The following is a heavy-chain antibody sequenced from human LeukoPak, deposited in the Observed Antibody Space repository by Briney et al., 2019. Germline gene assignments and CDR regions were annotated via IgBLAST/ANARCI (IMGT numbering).Heavy chain of an antibody. J-gene: IGHJ4*02. CDR2: IWYDGSNK. CDR3: AKDRDCGGDCY. Sequence: GGSLRLSCAASRFTFRNYGMHWVRQAPGKGLEWVAFIWYDGSNKYYADSVKGRFTTARDNSKNMLYLQMNSLRAEDTAVYYCAKDRDCGGDCYWGQGTLVTVSS. D-gene: IGHD2-21*01. CDR1: RFTFRNYG. V-gene: IGHV3-30*02.